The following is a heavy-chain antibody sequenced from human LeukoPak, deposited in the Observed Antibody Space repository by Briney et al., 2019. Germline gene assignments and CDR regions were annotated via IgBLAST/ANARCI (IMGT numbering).Heavy chain of an antibody. CDR1: GGSFSGYF. D-gene: IGHD3-16*02. J-gene: IGHJ4*02. CDR3: ARAGGYDYLWGSYRPVLVDY. CDR2: INNSGRN. V-gene: IGHV4-34*01. Sequence: SETLSLTCVVCGGSFSGYFWSWIRQPPGKGVEWIGEINNSGRNNHIPCLTSRVTISVDTSKNQFSLKLSSVTAADTAVYYCARAGGYDYLWGSYRPVLVDYWGQGTLVTVSS.